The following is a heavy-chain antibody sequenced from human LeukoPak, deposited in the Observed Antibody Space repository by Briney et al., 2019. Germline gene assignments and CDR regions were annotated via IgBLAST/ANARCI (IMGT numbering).Heavy chain of an antibody. Sequence: AASVKVSCKASGGTFSSYGFNWVRQAPGQGLEWMGGIIPVFGTANYAQKFQGRVTITADESTSTAYLELSSLRSEDTAVYYCATSLPYGYYDSGGSNWFDPWGQGTLVTVSS. CDR3: ATSLPYGYYDSGGSNWFDP. J-gene: IGHJ5*02. CDR2: IIPVFGTA. V-gene: IGHV1-69*01. D-gene: IGHD3-22*01. CDR1: GGTFSSYG.